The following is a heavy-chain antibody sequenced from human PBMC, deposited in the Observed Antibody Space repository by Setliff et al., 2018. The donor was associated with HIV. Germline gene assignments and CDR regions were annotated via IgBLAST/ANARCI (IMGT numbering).Heavy chain of an antibody. V-gene: IGHV3-9*01. CDR3: ARRAYCSSTTCFDS. J-gene: IGHJ4*02. D-gene: IGHD2-2*01. CDR1: GFTFDEYA. Sequence: SLRLSCAASGFTFDEYALHWVRQVPGKGLEWVSSIGWNGVSIAYADSVKGRFTISRDTSKNTLYLQMNSLRAEDTAVYYCARRAYCSSTTCFDSWGQGTLVTVSS. CDR2: IGWNGVSI.